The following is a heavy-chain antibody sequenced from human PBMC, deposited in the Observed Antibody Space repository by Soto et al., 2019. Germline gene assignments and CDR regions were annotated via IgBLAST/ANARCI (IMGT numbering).Heavy chain of an antibody. Sequence: PSETLSLTCTVSGGSIINNHYYWGWVRQPRGKGLEWVARISYSGTTYYNPSLKSRVTIAVDKSKNQFSLKLSSVTAADTAVYYCASKFGELSADALDIWGQGTTVTVSS. V-gene: IGHV4-39*07. J-gene: IGHJ3*02. CDR3: ASKFGELSADALDI. CDR1: GGSIINNHYY. D-gene: IGHD3-10*01. CDR2: ISYSGTT.